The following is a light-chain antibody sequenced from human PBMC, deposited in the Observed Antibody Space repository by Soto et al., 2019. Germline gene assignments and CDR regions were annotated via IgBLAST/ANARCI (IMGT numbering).Light chain of an antibody. V-gene: IGKV1-8*01. J-gene: IGKJ1*01. CDR2: AAS. Sequence: AIRMTQSPSSFSASTGDRVTITCRASQGVYSYLAWYQQKPGRAPKLLIYAASTLKSGVPSRFSGSGSGIDFTLTVSRLQSEDFATYSCQQYYSYPPWTFGQGTKVEIK. CDR1: QGVYSY. CDR3: QQYYSYPPWT.